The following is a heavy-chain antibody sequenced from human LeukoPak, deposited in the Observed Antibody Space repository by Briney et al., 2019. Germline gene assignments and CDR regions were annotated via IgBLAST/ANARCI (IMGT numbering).Heavy chain of an antibody. V-gene: IGHV3-30-3*01. CDR2: ISYDGSNK. Sequence: GGSLRLSCAASGFTFSSYAMHWVRQAPGKGLEWVAVISYDGSNKYYADSVKGRFTISRDNSKNTLYLQMNSLRAEDTAVYYCARAGYSSGGGFDYWGQGTLVTVSS. J-gene: IGHJ4*02. CDR3: ARAGYSSGGGFDY. CDR1: GFTFSSYA. D-gene: IGHD6-19*01.